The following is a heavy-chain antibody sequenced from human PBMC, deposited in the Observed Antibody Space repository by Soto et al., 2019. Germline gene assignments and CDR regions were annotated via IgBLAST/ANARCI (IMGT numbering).Heavy chain of an antibody. D-gene: IGHD2-21*02. CDR3: AKDLGPLKLLNYVFYGLDV. CDR2: IESGGTA. Sequence: GGSLRLSCNASGFTVSSSYMSWVRQAPGMGLEWVAVIESGGTAHYADSVKGRFTISRDNPNNIIYLQLHTLRAEDTAVYYCAKDLGPLKLLNYVFYGLDVWGQGTTVTVSS. CDR1: GFTVSSSY. J-gene: IGHJ6*02. V-gene: IGHV3-53*01.